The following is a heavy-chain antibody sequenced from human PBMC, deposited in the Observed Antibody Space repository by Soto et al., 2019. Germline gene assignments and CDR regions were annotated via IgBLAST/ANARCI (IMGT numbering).Heavy chain of an antibody. CDR1: GFSLSNARMG. CDR3: ARHGRGEGARPLDY. V-gene: IGHV2-26*01. D-gene: IGHD1-26*01. J-gene: IGHJ4*02. Sequence: QVTLKESGPVLVKPTETLTLTWAVSGFSLSNARMGVSWIRQPPGKALEWLAHIFSNDEKSYSTSLKSRLTISKDTSKSQVVLTMTNMDPVDTATYYCARHGRGEGARPLDYWGQGTLVTVSS. CDR2: IFSNDEK.